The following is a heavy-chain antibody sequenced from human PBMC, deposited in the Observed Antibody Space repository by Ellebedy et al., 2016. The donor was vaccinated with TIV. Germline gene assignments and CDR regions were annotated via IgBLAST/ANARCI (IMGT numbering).Heavy chain of an antibody. J-gene: IGHJ4*02. CDR2: IIPIFRTP. D-gene: IGHD3-10*01. CDR1: GVTFNNYA. V-gene: IGHV1-69*13. Sequence: AASVKVSCKVSGVTFNNYALNWVRQPPGQGLEGMGGIIPIFRTPNYAQRFQGRVTITADEYTSTVYMELSSLRSEDTAVYYCARDTYGLGSYANWGQGTPITVSS. CDR3: ARDTYGLGSYAN.